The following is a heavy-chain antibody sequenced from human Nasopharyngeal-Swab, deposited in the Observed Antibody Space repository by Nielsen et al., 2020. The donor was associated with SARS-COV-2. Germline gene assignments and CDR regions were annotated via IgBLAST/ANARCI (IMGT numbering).Heavy chain of an antibody. J-gene: IGHJ4*02. CDR2: IRTKAYGGTA. V-gene: IGHV3-49*04. Sequence: GESLKISCTTSGFDFEDYVMSWVRQAPGKGLEWVGLIRTKAYGGTAEYAAPVRGRFSISRDDSKRIAHLQMSSLESEDTAMYYCTRGHDVLTAFYLDWGQGTLVTVSS. CDR3: TRGHDVLTAFYLD. D-gene: IGHD3-9*01. CDR1: GFDFEDYV.